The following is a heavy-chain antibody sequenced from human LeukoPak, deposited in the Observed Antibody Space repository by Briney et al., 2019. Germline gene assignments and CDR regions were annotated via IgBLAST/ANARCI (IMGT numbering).Heavy chain of an antibody. CDR3: AKNSYITMIVVVDHDAFDI. D-gene: IGHD3-22*01. Sequence: GGSLRLSCAASGFTFSSYSMNWVRQAPGKGLEWVSSISSSSSYIYYADSVKGRFTISRDNSKNTLYLQMNSLRAEDTAVYYCAKNSYITMIVVVDHDAFDIWGQGTMVTVSS. CDR2: ISSSSSYI. V-gene: IGHV3-21*04. CDR1: GFTFSSYS. J-gene: IGHJ3*02.